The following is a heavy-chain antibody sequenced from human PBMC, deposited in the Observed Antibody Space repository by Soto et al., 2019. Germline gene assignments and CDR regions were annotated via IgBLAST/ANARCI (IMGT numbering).Heavy chain of an antibody. Sequence: QITLKESGPPLVKPTQTLTLTCTFSGFSLSTSGVGVGWIRQPPGKALEWLALIYWDDDKRYSPSLKSRLTITKDTSKNQVVLTMTNMDPVDTGTYYCAHIYRGSYPFDYWGQGTLVTVSS. CDR2: IYWDDDK. V-gene: IGHV2-5*02. CDR3: AHIYRGSYPFDY. J-gene: IGHJ4*02. CDR1: GFSLSTSGVG. D-gene: IGHD1-26*01.